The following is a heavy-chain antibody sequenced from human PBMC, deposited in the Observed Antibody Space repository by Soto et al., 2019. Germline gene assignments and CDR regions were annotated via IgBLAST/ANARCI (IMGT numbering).Heavy chain of an antibody. CDR3: ARYLITIFGVAPLLFDY. CDR2: ISAYNGNT. J-gene: IGHJ4*02. D-gene: IGHD3-3*01. V-gene: IGHV1-18*01. Sequence: GASVKVSCTASGYTFTSYGISWVRQAPGQGLEWMGWISAYNGNTNYAQKLQGRVTMTTDTSTSTAYMELRSLRSDDTAVYYCARYLITIFGVAPLLFDYWGQGTLVTVSS. CDR1: GYTFTSYG.